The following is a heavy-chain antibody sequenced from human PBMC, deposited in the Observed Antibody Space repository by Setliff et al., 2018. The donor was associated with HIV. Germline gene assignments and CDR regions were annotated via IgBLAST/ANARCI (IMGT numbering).Heavy chain of an antibody. CDR3: ARQFWMLTTLYFDS. V-gene: IGHV4-4*08. Sequence: SETLSLTCTVSGGSISSYYWSWIRQPPGKGLEWIGYIYTSGSTNYNPSLKSRVTISVDTSKNQFSLSLRSVTAADTAVYYCARQFWMLTTLYFDSLGPGTLVTVSS. D-gene: IGHD1-1*01. CDR1: GGSISSYY. J-gene: IGHJ4*02. CDR2: IYTSGST.